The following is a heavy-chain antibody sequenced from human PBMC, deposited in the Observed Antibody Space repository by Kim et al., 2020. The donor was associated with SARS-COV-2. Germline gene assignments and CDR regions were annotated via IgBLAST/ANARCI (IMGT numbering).Heavy chain of an antibody. V-gene: IGHV1-69*01. Sequence: KFQGRVTITADESTITAYLELSSLSSEDTAVYYCARGGYYGSGSFVPFDYWGQGTLVTVSS. D-gene: IGHD3-10*01. CDR3: ARGGYYGSGSFVPFDY. J-gene: IGHJ4*02.